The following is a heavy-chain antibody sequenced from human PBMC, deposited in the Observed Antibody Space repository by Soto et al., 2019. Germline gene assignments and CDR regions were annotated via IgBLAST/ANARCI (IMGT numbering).Heavy chain of an antibody. V-gene: IGHV3-23*01. CDR2: ISGSGGST. J-gene: IGHJ6*02. CDR1: GFTFSSYA. Sequence: WGSLRLSCAASGFTFSSYAMSWVRQAPGKGLEWVSAISGSGGSTYYADSVKGRFTISRDNSKNTLYLQMNSLRAEDTAVYYCADGGAIFGVAEYYYYGMDVWGQGTTVTVSS. D-gene: IGHD3-3*01. CDR3: ADGGAIFGVAEYYYYGMDV.